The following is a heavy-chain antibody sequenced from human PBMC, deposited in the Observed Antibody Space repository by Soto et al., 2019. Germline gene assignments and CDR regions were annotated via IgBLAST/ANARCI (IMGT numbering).Heavy chain of an antibody. Sequence: GGSLRLSWAASGFTFGNAGMSWVRQAPEKELEWVGRIKSKTDGGTTDYAAPVKGRFTISRDDSKNTLYLQMNSLKTEDTAVYYCTTDPALPWFGEFFNYSGQGALLTVSS. V-gene: IGHV3-15*01. CDR3: TTDPALPWFGEFFNY. CDR2: IKSKTDGGTT. J-gene: IGHJ4*02. CDR1: GFTFGNAG. D-gene: IGHD3-10*01.